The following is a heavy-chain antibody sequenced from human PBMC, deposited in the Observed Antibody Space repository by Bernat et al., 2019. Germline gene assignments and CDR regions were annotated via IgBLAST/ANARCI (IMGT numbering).Heavy chain of an antibody. CDR2: ISGSGGST. CDR1: GFTFSSYA. V-gene: IGHV3-23*01. Sequence: EVQLLESGGGLVQPGGSLRLSCAASGFTFSSYAMSWVRQAPGKGLEWVSAISGSGGSTYYAESVKGRITSTSDKSKNTLYLQMNSLRAEDTAVYYCAKSETNGGWLSFDYWGQGTLVTVSS. D-gene: IGHD6-19*01. CDR3: AKSETNGGWLSFDY. J-gene: IGHJ4*02.